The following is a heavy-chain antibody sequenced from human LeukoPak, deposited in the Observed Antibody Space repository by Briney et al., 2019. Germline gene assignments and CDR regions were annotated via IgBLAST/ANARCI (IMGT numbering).Heavy chain of an antibody. J-gene: IGHJ4*02. D-gene: IGHD3-22*01. CDR2: INPNSGGT. CDR3: ARGLDYYDSSSPADY. Sequence: ASVKVSCKASGYTFTGYYMHWVRQAPGQGLEWMGRINPNSGGTNYAQKFQGRVTMTRDTSISTAYMELSRLRSDDTAVYYCARGLDYYDSSSPADYRGQGTLVTVSS. CDR1: GYTFTGYY. V-gene: IGHV1-2*06.